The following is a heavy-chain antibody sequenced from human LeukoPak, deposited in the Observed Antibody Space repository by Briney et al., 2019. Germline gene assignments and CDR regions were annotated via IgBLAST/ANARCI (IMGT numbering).Heavy chain of an antibody. CDR2: ISSSSSYI. V-gene: IGHV3-21*01. J-gene: IGHJ4*02. Sequence: GGSLRLSCAASGFTFSSYSMNWVRQAPGKGLEWVSSISSSSSYIYYADSVKGRFTISRDNAKNSLYLQMNSLRAEDTAVYYCARISQPGYYDSSEIYYFDYWGQGTLVTVSS. CDR1: GFTFSSYS. CDR3: ARISQPGYYDSSEIYYFDY. D-gene: IGHD3-22*01.